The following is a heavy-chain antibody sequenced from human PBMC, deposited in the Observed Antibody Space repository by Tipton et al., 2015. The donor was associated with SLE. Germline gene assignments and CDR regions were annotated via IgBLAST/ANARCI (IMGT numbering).Heavy chain of an antibody. J-gene: IGHJ6*02. CDR3: ARVSWDYYYGMDV. D-gene: IGHD7-27*01. CDR1: GYTFTSYG. CDR2: ISAYNGNT. V-gene: IGHV1-18*01. Sequence: QSGPEVKKPGASVKVSCKASGYTFTSYGISWVRQAPGQGLEWMGWISAYNGNTNYAQKLQGRVTMTRDTSISTAYMELSRLRSDDTAVYYCARVSWDYYYGMDVWGQGTTVTVSS.